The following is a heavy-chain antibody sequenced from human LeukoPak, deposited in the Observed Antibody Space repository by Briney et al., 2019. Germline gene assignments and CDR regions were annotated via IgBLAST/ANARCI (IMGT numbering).Heavy chain of an antibody. Sequence: GGSLRLSCAASGFTVSFTYMSWVRQTPGKGLEWVSTIYSAGATYYADSVKGRFTISRDSSKNMIFLQMNSLRTEDTAVYYCTKVALATGYYFDAWGQGTLVTVSS. J-gene: IGHJ4*02. CDR2: IYSAGAT. CDR1: GFTVSFTY. V-gene: IGHV3-66*01. CDR3: TKVALATGYYFDA. D-gene: IGHD2-15*01.